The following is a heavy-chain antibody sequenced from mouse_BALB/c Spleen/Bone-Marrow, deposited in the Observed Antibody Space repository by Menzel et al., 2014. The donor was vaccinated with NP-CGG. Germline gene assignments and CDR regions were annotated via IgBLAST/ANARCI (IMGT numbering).Heavy chain of an antibody. CDR1: GYSITSGYY. J-gene: IGHJ1*01. D-gene: IGHD2-4*01. V-gene: IGHV3-6*02. CDR2: ISYDGSN. CDR3: ATIYYDYDGYFDV. Sequence: EVQLQESGPGLVKPSQSLSLTCSVTGYSITSGYYWNWIRQFPGNKLGWMGYISYDGSNNYNPSLKNRISITRDTSKNQFFLKLNSVTTEDTATYYCATIYYDYDGYFDVWGAGTTVTVSS.